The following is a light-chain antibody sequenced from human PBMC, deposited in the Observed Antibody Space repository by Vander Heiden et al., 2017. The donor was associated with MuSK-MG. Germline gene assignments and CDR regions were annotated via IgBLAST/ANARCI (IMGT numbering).Light chain of an antibody. J-gene: IGKJ4*01. CDR1: QSVSSY. V-gene: IGKV3-11*01. Sequence: DIVLTQSPATLSLSPGERATLSCRASQSVSSYLAWYQQKPGQAPRLLIYDASNRATGIPARFSGSGSGTDFTLTISTLEPADFAVYYCQQRSSWPLTFGGGTKVEIK. CDR3: QQRSSWPLT. CDR2: DAS.